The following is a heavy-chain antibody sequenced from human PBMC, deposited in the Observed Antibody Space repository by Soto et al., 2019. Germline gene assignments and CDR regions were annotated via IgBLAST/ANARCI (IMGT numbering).Heavy chain of an antibody. V-gene: IGHV1-3*01. CDR2: INAGNGNT. CDR3: ARVVSSAYYYHQLMDV. J-gene: IGHJ6*02. D-gene: IGHD3-22*01. CDR1: GYTFTSYA. Sequence: ASVKVSCKASGYTFTSYAMNWVRQAPGQRLEWMGWINAGNGNTKYSQKFQGRFTISRDNSKNTLYLQMNSLRAEDTAVYYCARVVSSAYYYHQLMDVWGQGTTVTVSS.